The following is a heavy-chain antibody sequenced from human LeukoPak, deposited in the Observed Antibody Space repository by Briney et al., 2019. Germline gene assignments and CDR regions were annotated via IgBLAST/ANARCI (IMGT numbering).Heavy chain of an antibody. CDR2: ISYSGTT. CDR3: ARDIASSGSYWRGFGY. V-gene: IGHV4-59*12. Sequence: PSETLSLTCTVSGGSISTYYWSWIRQPVGKGLEWIGYISYSGTTNYNPPLKSRVTVSADTSKNQFSLKLSSVTAADTAVYYCARDIASSGSYWRGFGYWGQGILVTVSS. J-gene: IGHJ4*02. D-gene: IGHD1-26*01. CDR1: GGSISTYY.